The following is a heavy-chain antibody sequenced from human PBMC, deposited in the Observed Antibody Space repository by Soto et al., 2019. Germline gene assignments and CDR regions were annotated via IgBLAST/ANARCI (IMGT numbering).Heavy chain of an antibody. CDR1: GGSISSSSYY. Sequence: SETLSLTCTVSGGSISSSSYYWGWIRQPPGKGLEWIGSIYYSGSTYYNPSLKSRVTISVDTSKNQFSLKLSSVTAADTAVYYCARGYYYDSSGYYYSDFDYWGQGTLVTVSS. J-gene: IGHJ4*02. V-gene: IGHV4-39*01. D-gene: IGHD3-22*01. CDR3: ARGYYYDSSGYYYSDFDY. CDR2: IYYSGST.